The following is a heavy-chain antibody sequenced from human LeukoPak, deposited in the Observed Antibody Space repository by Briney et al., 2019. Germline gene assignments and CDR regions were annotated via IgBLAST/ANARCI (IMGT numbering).Heavy chain of an antibody. J-gene: IGHJ1*01. D-gene: IGHD6-19*01. CDR1: GGSISSGGYS. Sequence: SETLSLTCAVSGGSISSGGYSWSWIRQPPGKGPEWIGYIYHSGSTYYNPSLKSRVTISVDRSKNQFSLKLSSVTAADTAVYYCATQIAVAGPEGYFQHWGQGTLVTVSS. V-gene: IGHV4-30-2*01. CDR2: IYHSGST. CDR3: ATQIAVAGPEGYFQH.